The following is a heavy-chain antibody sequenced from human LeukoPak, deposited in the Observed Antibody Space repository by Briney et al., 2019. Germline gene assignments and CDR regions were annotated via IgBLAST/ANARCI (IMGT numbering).Heavy chain of an antibody. D-gene: IGHD5-18*01. Sequence: GGSLRLSCATSGFIFNNYDPHWVRQAPGKGLEWLATISRDGKRQFYTDSVKGRFTISRDDSRNTLYLQMNSLRPEDTAVYYCAKDRGYSYAYLDYWGQGTLVTVSS. CDR3: AKDRGYSYAYLDY. V-gene: IGHV3-30*18. CDR1: GFIFNNYD. CDR2: ISRDGKRQ. J-gene: IGHJ4*02.